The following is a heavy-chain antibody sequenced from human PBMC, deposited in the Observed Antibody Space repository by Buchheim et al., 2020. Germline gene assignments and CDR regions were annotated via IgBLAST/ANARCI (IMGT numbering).Heavy chain of an antibody. D-gene: IGHD4-11*01. CDR1: GFTFSSYG. CDR3: ARGTTVTTPYYYGMDV. J-gene: IGHJ6*02. CDR2: IWYDGSNK. V-gene: IGHV3-33*01. Sequence: QVQLVESGGGVVQPGRSLRLSCAASGFTFSSYGMHWVRQAPGKGLEWVAVIWYDGSNKYYADSVKGRFTISRDNSKNTLYLQMNSLRAEDTAVYYRARGTTVTTPYYYGMDVWGQGTT.